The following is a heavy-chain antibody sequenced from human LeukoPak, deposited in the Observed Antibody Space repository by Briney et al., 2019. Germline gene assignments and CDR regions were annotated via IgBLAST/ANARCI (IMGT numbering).Heavy chain of an antibody. J-gene: IGHJ4*02. D-gene: IGHD2-15*01. CDR2: INPNSGGT. CDR1: GYTFTVYY. V-gene: IGHV1-2*02. CDR3: ARFYCSGGSCYYGY. Sequence: ASVKVSFKASGYTFTVYYMHWVRQAPGQGLEWMGWINPNSGGTNYAQKFQGRVTMTRDTSISTAYMELSRLRSDDTAVYYCARFYCSGGSCYYGYWGQGTLVTVSS.